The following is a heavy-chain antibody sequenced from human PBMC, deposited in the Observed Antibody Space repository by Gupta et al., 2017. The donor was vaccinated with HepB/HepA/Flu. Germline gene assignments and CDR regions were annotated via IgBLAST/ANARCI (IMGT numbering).Heavy chain of an antibody. CDR2: IYWDDDK. CDR3: AHSVDGTVNKRYNWFDP. V-gene: IGHV2-5*02. CDR1: GFSLSTSGVG. Sequence: QITLKESGPTLVKPTQTLTLTCTFSGFSLSTSGVGVGWIRQPPGKALEWLALIYWDDDKRYSPSLKSRLTITKDTSKNQVVLTMTNMDPVDTATYYCAHSVDGTVNKRYNWFDPWGQGTLVTVSS. D-gene: IGHD1-26*01. J-gene: IGHJ5*02.